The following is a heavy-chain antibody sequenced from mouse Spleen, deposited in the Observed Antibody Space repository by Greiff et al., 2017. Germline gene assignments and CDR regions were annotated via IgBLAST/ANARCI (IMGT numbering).Heavy chain of an antibody. CDR2: ISSGGGNT. V-gene: IGHV5-9*01. D-gene: IGHD3-1*01. Sequence: DVMLVESGGGLVKLGGSLKLSCAASGFTFSSYAMSWVRQTPEKSLEWVATISSGGGNTYYPDSVKGRFTISRDNAKNTLYLQMSSLKSEDTAMYYCARQGSGTRGFAYWGQGTLVTVSA. J-gene: IGHJ3*01. CDR3: ARQGSGTRGFAY. CDR1: GFTFSSYA.